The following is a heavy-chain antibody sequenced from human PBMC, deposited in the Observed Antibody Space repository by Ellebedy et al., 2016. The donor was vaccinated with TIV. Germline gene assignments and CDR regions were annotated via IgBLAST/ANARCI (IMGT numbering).Heavy chain of an antibody. J-gene: IGHJ4*02. CDR2: ISYDGSNK. CDR3: AREEGDFDY. V-gene: IGHV3-30-3*01. Sequence: GESLKISCAASGLTFSSYAMHWVRQAPDKGLEWVAIISYDGSNKYYADSVKGRFTISRDNSKNTLYLQMNSLRTADTAVYYCAREEGDFDYWGQGTLVTVSS. D-gene: IGHD3-10*01. CDR1: GLTFSSYA.